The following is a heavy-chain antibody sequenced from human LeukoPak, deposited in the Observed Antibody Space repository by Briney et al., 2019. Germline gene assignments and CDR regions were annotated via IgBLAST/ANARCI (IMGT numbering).Heavy chain of an antibody. CDR3: AKDLGYCSGGSCSTFDY. CDR1: GFTFSSYA. J-gene: IGHJ4*02. V-gene: IGHV3-23*01. Sequence: GGSLRLSCAASGFTFSSYAMSWVRQAPGKGLEWVSANSGSGGSTYYADSGKGRFTISRDNSKNTLYLQMNSLRAEDTAVYYCAKDLGYCSGGSCSTFDYWGQGTLVTVSS. CDR2: NSGSGGST. D-gene: IGHD2-15*01.